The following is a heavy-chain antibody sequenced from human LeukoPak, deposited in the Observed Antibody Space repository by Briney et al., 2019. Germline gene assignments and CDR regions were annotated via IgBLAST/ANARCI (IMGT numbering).Heavy chain of an antibody. CDR1: GGSISSSSYY. CDR3: ARIVGASNYYFDY. Sequence: PSETLSLTCTVSGGSISSSSYYWGWIRQPPGKGLEWIGSIYYSGSTYYNPSLKSRVTISVDTSKNQFSLKLSSVTAADTAVYYCARIVGASNYYFDYWGQGTPVTVSS. V-gene: IGHV4-39*07. J-gene: IGHJ4*02. D-gene: IGHD1-26*01. CDR2: IYYSGST.